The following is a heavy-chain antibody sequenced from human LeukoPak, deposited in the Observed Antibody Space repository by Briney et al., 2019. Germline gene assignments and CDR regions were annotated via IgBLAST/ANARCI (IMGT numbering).Heavy chain of an antibody. V-gene: IGHV1-2*02. CDR2: INPNSGGT. CDR1: GYTFTGYY. J-gene: IGHJ3*02. CDR3: ARDSQLSRAYASDI. Sequence: ASVKVSCKASGYTFTGYYMHWVRQAPGQGLEWMGWINPNSGGTNYAQKFQGRVTMTRDTSISTAYMELSRLRSDDTAVYYCARDSQLSRAYASDIWGQGTMVTVSS. D-gene: IGHD2-2*01.